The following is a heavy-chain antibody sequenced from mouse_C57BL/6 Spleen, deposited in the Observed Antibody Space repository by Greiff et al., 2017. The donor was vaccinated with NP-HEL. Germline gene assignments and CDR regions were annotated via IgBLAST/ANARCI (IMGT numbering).Heavy chain of an antibody. J-gene: IGHJ2*01. Sequence: EVQLQQSGPELVKPGASVKMSCKASGYTFTDYNMHWVKQSHGKSLEWIGYINSNNGGTSSNQNFKGIATLTVNKSSSTAYMELRSLTSEDSAVYYCARGAQAYFDYWGQGTTLTVSS. D-gene: IGHD3-2*02. CDR3: ARGAQAYFDY. V-gene: IGHV1-22*01. CDR2: INSNNGGT. CDR1: GYTFTDYN.